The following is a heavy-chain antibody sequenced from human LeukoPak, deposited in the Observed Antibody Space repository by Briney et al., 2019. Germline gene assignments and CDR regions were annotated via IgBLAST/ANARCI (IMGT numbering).Heavy chain of an antibody. Sequence: GGSLRLSCAASGFTFDDYGMSWVRQIPGKGLEWVSGIDWNGHTTVYADSVKGRFTISRDNAQNSLYLQMNSLRAEDTAFYYCARDSHRAFDVWGQGTRVTVSS. V-gene: IGHV3-20*04. CDR2: IDWNGHTT. CDR1: GFTFDDYG. J-gene: IGHJ3*01. CDR3: ARDSHRAFDV.